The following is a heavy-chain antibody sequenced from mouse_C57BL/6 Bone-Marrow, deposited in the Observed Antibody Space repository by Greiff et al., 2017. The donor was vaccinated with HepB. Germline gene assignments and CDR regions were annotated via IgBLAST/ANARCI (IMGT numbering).Heavy chain of an antibody. V-gene: IGHV1-59*01. Sequence: QVHVKQPGAELVRPGTSVKLSCKASGYTFTSYWMHWVKQRPGQGLEWIGVIDPSDSYTNYNQKFKGKATLTVDTSSSTAYMQLSSLTSEDSAVYYCARTDYSNYGFAYWGQGTLVTVSA. J-gene: IGHJ3*01. CDR3: ARTDYSNYGFAY. CDR1: GYTFTSYW. CDR2: IDPSDSYT. D-gene: IGHD2-5*01.